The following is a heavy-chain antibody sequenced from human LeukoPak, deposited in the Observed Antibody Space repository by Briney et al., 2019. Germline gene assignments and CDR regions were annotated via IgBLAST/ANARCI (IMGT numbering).Heavy chain of an antibody. CDR2: ISSSGSTI. CDR3: ASEYSYGSLYY. CDR1: GFTFSSYE. V-gene: IGHV3-48*03. D-gene: IGHD5-18*01. Sequence: PGGSLRLSCAASGFTFSSYEMNWVRQAPGKGLEWVSYISSSGSTIYYADSVKGRFTISRDNAKNSLYLQMNSLRAEDTAVYYCASEYSYGSLYYWGQGTLVTVSS. J-gene: IGHJ4*02.